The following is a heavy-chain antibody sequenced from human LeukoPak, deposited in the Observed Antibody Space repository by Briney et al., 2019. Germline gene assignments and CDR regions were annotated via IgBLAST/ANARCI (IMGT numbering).Heavy chain of an antibody. J-gene: IGHJ4*02. CDR3: ARATRGGYDGYFDY. CDR1: GFTFDDYG. V-gene: IGHV3-20*04. D-gene: IGHD5-12*01. Sequence: GGSLRLSCAVSGFTFDDYGMNWVRQAPGKGLEWISFINWNGGSTGYADSVKGRFTISRDNARKSLYLQMNSLRAEDTAVYYCARATRGGYDGYFDYWGQGTLVTVSS. CDR2: INWNGGST.